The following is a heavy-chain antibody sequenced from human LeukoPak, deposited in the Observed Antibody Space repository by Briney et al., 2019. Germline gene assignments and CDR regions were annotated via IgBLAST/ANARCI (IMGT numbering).Heavy chain of an antibody. Sequence: SETLTLTCTVSGGSISSYYWSWMRQPPGKGLEWIGYIYYSGSTNYNPSLKSRVTISVDTSKNQFSLKLSSVTAADTAVYYCAREAVIAAAGTGGFNWFDPWGQGTLVTVSS. J-gene: IGHJ5*02. D-gene: IGHD6-13*01. CDR3: AREAVIAAAGTGGFNWFDP. CDR2: IYYSGST. V-gene: IGHV4-59*01. CDR1: GGSISSYY.